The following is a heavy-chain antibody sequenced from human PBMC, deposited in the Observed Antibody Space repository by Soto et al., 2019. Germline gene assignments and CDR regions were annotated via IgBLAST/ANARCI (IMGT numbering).Heavy chain of an antibody. CDR2: VATYNSNR. CDR3: ARVVRGVVNWFDP. J-gene: IGHJ5*02. CDR1: GDTFTNFG. Sequence: HLVQSGPEVKKPGASVTVSCKTSGDTFTNFGLSWVRQAPGQGLEWVGWVATYNSNRNYAPKFQGRLTLTTDTSTSTRYMELKSLKYDDTAVYYCARVVRGVVNWFDPWGQGTLVTVSS. V-gene: IGHV1-18*01. D-gene: IGHD3-10*01.